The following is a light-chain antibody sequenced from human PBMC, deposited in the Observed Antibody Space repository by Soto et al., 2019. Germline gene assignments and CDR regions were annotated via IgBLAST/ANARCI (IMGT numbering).Light chain of an antibody. CDR2: GAS. CDR1: QIVGSN. CDR3: HQYSNWPYT. V-gene: IGKV3-15*01. J-gene: IGKJ2*01. Sequence: EIVMTQYPATLSVSPGERASLSCRASQIVGSNLAWDQQTSGQAPRLLIYGASTRATGIPARFSGSGSGTAFSLTISSLQSEDFAVYSCHQYSNWPYTFGQGNKLELK.